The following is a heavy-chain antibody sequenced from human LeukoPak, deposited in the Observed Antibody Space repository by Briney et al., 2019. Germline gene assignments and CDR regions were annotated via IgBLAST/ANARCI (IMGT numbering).Heavy chain of an antibody. J-gene: IGHJ4*02. V-gene: IGHV3-23*01. CDR3: AKGGGIGDYAN. D-gene: IGHD4-17*01. CDR2: VSGSGGST. Sequence: GGSLRLSCAASGFTFSSYAMSWVRQAPGKGLEWVSAVSGSGGSTYYADSVKGRFTISRDNSKNTLYLQMNSLRAEDTAVYYCAKGGGIGDYANWGQGTLVTVSS. CDR1: GFTFSSYA.